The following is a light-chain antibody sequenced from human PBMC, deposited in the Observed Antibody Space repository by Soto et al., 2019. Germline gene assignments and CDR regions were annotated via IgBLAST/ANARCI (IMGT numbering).Light chain of an antibody. Sequence: QSALTQPASVSGSPGQSITIPCTGTSNDIGGYNYVSWYQQHPGKVPKLMIFDVSYRPSGISDRFSGSKSGYTASLTISGLQPEDEADYYCSSYGASSTLFGGGTKLTVL. V-gene: IGLV2-14*03. CDR2: DVS. J-gene: IGLJ2*01. CDR1: SNDIGGYNY. CDR3: SSYGASSTL.